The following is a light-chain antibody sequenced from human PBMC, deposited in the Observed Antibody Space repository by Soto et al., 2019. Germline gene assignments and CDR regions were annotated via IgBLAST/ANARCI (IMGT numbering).Light chain of an antibody. CDR3: QQYNNYLWT. CDR1: QSISSW. J-gene: IGKJ1*01. V-gene: IGKV1-5*03. CDR2: KAS. Sequence: DIQMTQSPSTISASVGDRVNSTCRASQSISSWLAWYQQRPGKAPKLLIYKASSLESGVPSRFSGSGSGTEFTLTISILQPDDFATYYCQQYNNYLWTFGQGTKVEIK.